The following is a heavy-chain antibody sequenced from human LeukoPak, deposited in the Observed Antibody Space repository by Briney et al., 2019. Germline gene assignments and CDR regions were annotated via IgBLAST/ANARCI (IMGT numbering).Heavy chain of an antibody. D-gene: IGHD5-18*01. Sequence: SVKVFCKASGGTFSSYAISWVRQAPGQGLEWMGGIIPIFGTANYAQKFQGRVTITADESTSTAYMELSSLRSEDTAVYYCARALGYSYGQTSGYFDYWGQGTLVTVSS. CDR3: ARALGYSYGQTSGYFDY. CDR1: GGTFSSYA. V-gene: IGHV1-69*13. CDR2: IIPIFGTA. J-gene: IGHJ4*02.